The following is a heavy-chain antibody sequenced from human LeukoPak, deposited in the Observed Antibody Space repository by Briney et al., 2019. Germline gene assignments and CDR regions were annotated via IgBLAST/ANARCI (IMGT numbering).Heavy chain of an antibody. CDR2: MNPNSGNT. CDR3: ARRARYCSSTSCYTKPWFDP. CDR1: GYTFTSYD. Sequence: ASVKVSCKASGYTFTSYDINWVRQATGQGLEWMGWMNPNSGNTGYAQKFQGRVTMTRNTSISTAYMELSSLRSEGTAVYYCARRARYCSSTSCYTKPWFDPWGQGTLVTVSS. D-gene: IGHD2-2*02. J-gene: IGHJ5*02. V-gene: IGHV1-8*01.